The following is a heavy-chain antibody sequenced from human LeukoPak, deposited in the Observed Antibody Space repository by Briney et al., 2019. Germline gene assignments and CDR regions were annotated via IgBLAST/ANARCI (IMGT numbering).Heavy chain of an antibody. CDR3: ARGSLVEMATITSFDY. V-gene: IGHV1-69*10. CDR2: IIPILGIA. CDR1: GGTFSSYA. D-gene: IGHD5-24*01. J-gene: IGHJ4*02. Sequence: SVKVSCKASGGTFSSYAISWVRQAPGQGLEWMGGIIPILGIANYAQKFQGRVTITADKSTSTAYMELSSLRSEDTAVYYCARGSLVEMATITSFDYWGQGTLVTVSS.